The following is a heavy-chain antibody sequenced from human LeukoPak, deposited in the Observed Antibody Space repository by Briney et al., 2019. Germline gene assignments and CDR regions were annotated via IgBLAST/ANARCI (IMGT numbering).Heavy chain of an antibody. CDR3: ARGTYNWNFDY. CDR1: GFTFSSYA. J-gene: IGHJ4*02. D-gene: IGHD1-20*01. V-gene: IGHV3-64*01. CDR2: ISSNGGST. Sequence: GGSLRLSCAASGFTFSSYAMHWVRKAPGKGLEYVSAISSNGGSTYYANSVKGRFTISRDNSKNTLYLQMGSLRAEDMAVYYCARGTYNWNFDYWGQGTLVTVSS.